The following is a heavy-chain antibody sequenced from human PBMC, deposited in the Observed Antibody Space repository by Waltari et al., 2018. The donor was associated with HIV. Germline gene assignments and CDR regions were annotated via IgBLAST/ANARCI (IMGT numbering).Heavy chain of an antibody. CDR3: AALRSSGRGF. CDR2: IYDTTTV. CDR1: PASATGANYL. J-gene: IGHJ4*02. V-gene: IGHV4-31*11. D-gene: IGHD1-1*01. Sequence: QVHLPESGPGLVRPPETLSLSCDFYPASATGANYLQTWIRQSPRKGLEWIGYIYDTTTVYYKPSIRGRATISWDTSNSRLFLNVTSMTDADTAVYYCAALRSSGRGFWGQGSHVFVSS.